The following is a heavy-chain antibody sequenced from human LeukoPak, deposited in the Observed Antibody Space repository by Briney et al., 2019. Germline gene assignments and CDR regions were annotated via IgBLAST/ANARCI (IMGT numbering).Heavy chain of an antibody. CDR3: ARGSVVGATWWFDP. D-gene: IGHD1-26*01. CDR1: GFNFSRYD. CDR2: IGTAGDT. Sequence: PGGSLRLSCAASGFNFSRYDMHWVRQATGKRLEWVSAIGTAGDTYYPGSVKGRFTISRENAKNSLYLQMNSLRAGDTAVYYCARGSVVGATWWFDPWGQGTLVTVSS. J-gene: IGHJ5*02. V-gene: IGHV3-13*01.